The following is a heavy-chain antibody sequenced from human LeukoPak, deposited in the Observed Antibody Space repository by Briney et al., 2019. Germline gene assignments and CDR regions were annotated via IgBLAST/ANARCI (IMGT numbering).Heavy chain of an antibody. D-gene: IGHD3-3*01. CDR1: GGSISSGGYY. Sequence: TLSLTCTVSGGSISSGGYYWSWIRQHPGKGLEWIGYIYYSGSTYYNPSLKSRVTISVDTSKNQFSLKLSSVTAADTAVYYCARGNLEWSSKPYGMDVWGQGTTVTVSS. CDR3: ARGNLEWSSKPYGMDV. V-gene: IGHV4-31*03. CDR2: IYYSGST. J-gene: IGHJ6*02.